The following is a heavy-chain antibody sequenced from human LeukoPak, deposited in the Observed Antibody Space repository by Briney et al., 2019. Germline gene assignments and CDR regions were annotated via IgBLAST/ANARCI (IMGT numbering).Heavy chain of an antibody. CDR1: GFTVSSNY. Sequence: GGSLRLSCAASGFTVSSNYMSWVRQAPGKGLEWVSVIYSGGSTYYADSVKGRFTISRDNSKNTLYLQMNSLRVEDTAVYYRAREENNYVWGSPYYWGQGILVTVSS. CDR3: AREENNYVWGSPYY. CDR2: IYSGGST. D-gene: IGHD3-16*01. V-gene: IGHV3-53*01. J-gene: IGHJ4*02.